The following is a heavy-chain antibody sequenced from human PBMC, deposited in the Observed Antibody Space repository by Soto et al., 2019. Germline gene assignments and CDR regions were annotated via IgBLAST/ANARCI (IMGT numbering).Heavy chain of an antibody. J-gene: IGHJ4*02. Sequence: QVHLVESGGGVVQPGRSLRLSCAASGFTFSSYGMHWVRQAPGKGLEWVAVIWYDGSNKYYADSVKGRFTISRDNSKNTLYLQRISLRGEDTAVYYCARADSSGVAFDYWGQGTLVTVSS. CDR1: GFTFSSYG. D-gene: IGHD6-19*01. CDR2: IWYDGSNK. CDR3: ARADSSGVAFDY. V-gene: IGHV3-33*01.